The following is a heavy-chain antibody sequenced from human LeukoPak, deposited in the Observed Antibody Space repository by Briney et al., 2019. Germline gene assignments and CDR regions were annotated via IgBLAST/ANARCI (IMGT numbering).Heavy chain of an antibody. CDR2: INWNGGST. CDR3: ARDPNRMSYFDY. Sequence: GGSLRLSCAASGFSFDEYGMSWVRQAPGKGLEWVSGINWNGGSTGYADSVKGRFTISRDNAKNSLYLQMNSLRAEDTAVYYCARDPNRMSYFDYWGQGTLVTVSS. V-gene: IGHV3-20*04. J-gene: IGHJ4*02. CDR1: GFSFDEYG. D-gene: IGHD2-8*01.